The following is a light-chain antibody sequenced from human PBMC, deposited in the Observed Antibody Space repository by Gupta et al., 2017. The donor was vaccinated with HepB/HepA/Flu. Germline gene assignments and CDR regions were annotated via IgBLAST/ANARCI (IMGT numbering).Light chain of an antibody. Sequence: QSVLTQPPSASGTPGQRLTIPCSGSSSNIGSYTVNWYQLLPGTAPKVLIYTNNQRPSGVPDRFSGSKSGTSASLAISGLQSEDEADYYCASWDDSLKGWVFGGGTKLTVL. J-gene: IGLJ3*02. CDR3: ASWDDSLKGWV. V-gene: IGLV1-44*01. CDR2: TNN. CDR1: SSNIGSYT.